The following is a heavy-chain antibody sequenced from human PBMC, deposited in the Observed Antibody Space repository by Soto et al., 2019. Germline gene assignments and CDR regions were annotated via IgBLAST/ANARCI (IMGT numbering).Heavy chain of an antibody. CDR1: GFTFGSYA. J-gene: IGHJ4*02. CDR2: ISGNDNST. Sequence: GGSLRLSGAGSGFTFGSYALSWARQAPGKGLEWISGISGNDNSTHYADSVKGRFTVSRDNSKNTLYLQMNSLRAEDTAVYYCAKSLVLRVSLAGGYWGQGTLVTV. CDR3: AKSLVLRVSLAGGY. D-gene: IGHD6-19*01. V-gene: IGHV3-23*01.